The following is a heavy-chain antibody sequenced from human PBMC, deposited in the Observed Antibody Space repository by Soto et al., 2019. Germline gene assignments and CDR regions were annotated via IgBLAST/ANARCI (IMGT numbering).Heavy chain of an antibody. CDR1: GYTSTSYG. V-gene: IGHV1-18*01. CDR3: ARWESCSSTSCYSDLFDY. J-gene: IGHJ4*02. Sequence: ASVKVSCKASGYTSTSYGISWVRQAPGQGLEWMGWISAYNGNTNYAQKLQGRVTMTTDTSTNTAYMELRSLRSDDTAVYYCARWESCSSTSCYSDLFDYWGQGTLVTVSS. D-gene: IGHD2-2*02. CDR2: ISAYNGNT.